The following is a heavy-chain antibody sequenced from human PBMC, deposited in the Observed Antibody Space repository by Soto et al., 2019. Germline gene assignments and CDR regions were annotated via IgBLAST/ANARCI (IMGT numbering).Heavy chain of an antibody. CDR2: IHSSGSI. CDR3: ARDLDGLHDDTSGPFPRPG. CDR1: GGSVSSDDYY. Sequence: SETLSLTCTVSGGSVSSDDYYWSWIRQAPGRGLEWIGYIHSSGSIYYNPSLKSRATMSIDTAGNQFSLKVSSVTVADTAVYYCARDLDGLHDDTSGPFPRPGWGQGTLVTVSS. J-gene: IGHJ1*01. D-gene: IGHD3-22*01. V-gene: IGHV4-30-4*01.